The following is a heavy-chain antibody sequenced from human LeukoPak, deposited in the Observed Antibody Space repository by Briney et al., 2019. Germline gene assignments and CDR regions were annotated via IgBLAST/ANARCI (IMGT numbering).Heavy chain of an antibody. V-gene: IGHV3-9*01. CDR1: GFTFDDYA. Sequence: PGGSLRLSCAASGFTFDDYAMHWVRQAPGKGLEWVSGISWNSGSIGYADSVKGRFTISRDNAKNSLYLQMNSLRAEDTAVYYCAKDLWYYYDSSGYPGFDYWGQGTLVTVSS. CDR2: ISWNSGSI. CDR3: AKDLWYYYDSSGYPGFDY. D-gene: IGHD3-22*01. J-gene: IGHJ4*02.